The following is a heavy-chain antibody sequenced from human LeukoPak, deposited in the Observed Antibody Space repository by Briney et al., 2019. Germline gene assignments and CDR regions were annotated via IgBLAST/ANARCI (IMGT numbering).Heavy chain of an antibody. D-gene: IGHD3-10*01. J-gene: IGHJ5*02. V-gene: IGHV1-24*01. CDR1: GYTLTELS. CDR3: ATSRRATFMVRGVTNWFDP. Sequence: ASVKVPCKVSGYTLTELSMHWVRQAPGKGLEWMGGFDPEDGETIYAQKFQGRVTMTEDTSTDTAYMELSSLRSEDTAVYYCATSRRATFMVRGVTNWFDPWGQGTLVTVSS. CDR2: FDPEDGET.